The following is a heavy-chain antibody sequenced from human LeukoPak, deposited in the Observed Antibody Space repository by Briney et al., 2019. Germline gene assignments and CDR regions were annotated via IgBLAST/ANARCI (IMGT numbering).Heavy chain of an antibody. V-gene: IGHV4-61*02. CDR2: IYTSGST. D-gene: IGHD2/OR15-2a*01. Sequence: SETLSLTCTVSGGSISSGSYYWSWIRQPAGKGLEWIGRIYTSGSTNYNPSLKSRVTISVDTSKNQFSLKLSSVTAADTAVYYCARAFPAGYYYYCMDVWGKGTTVTVSS. CDR1: GGSISSGSYY. CDR3: ARAFPAGYYYYCMDV. J-gene: IGHJ6*03.